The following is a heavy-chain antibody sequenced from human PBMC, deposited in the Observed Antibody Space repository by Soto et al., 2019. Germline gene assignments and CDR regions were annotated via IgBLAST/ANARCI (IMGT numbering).Heavy chain of an antibody. V-gene: IGHV1-69*01. J-gene: IGHJ6*02. CDR3: AIKEAIAAAGDYYYYGMDV. D-gene: IGHD6-13*01. Sequence: QVQLVQSGAEVKKPGSSVKVSCKASGGTFSSYAISWVRQAPGQGLEWMGGIITIFGTANYAQKFQGRVTITADESTSTAYMELSSLRSEDTAVYYCAIKEAIAAAGDYYYYGMDVWGQGTTVTVSS. CDR1: GGTFSSYA. CDR2: IITIFGTA.